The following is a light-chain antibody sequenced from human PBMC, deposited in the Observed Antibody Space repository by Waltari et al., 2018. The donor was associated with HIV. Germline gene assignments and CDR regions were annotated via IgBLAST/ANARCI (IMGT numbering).Light chain of an antibody. CDR2: DVD. CDR3: ASFTGDDTVL. V-gene: IGLV2-14*03. J-gene: IGLJ2*01. CDR1: DSDFGLYNY. Sequence: SAVTQPASVSGLPGQSVTISCTGGDSDFGLYNYFFWYQQHPGKVPRLILFDVDSRAPGISDRFSGSKSGPTASLNISGLRAEDEADYYCASFTGDDTVLFGGGTKVTVL.